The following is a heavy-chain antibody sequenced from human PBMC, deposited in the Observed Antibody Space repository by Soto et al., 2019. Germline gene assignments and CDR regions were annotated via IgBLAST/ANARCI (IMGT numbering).Heavy chain of an antibody. D-gene: IGHD2-2*01. CDR3: ARDLTYCSSTSCYAFDI. CDR1: GFTFSSYW. CDR2: IKQDGSEK. J-gene: IGHJ3*02. V-gene: IGHV3-7*01. Sequence: EVQLVESGGGLVQPGGSLRLSCAASGFTFSSYWMSWVRQAPGKGLEWVANIKQDGSEKYYVDSVKGRFTISRDNAKNSLYLQMNSLRAEDTAVYYCARDLTYCSSTSCYAFDIWGQGTMVTVSS.